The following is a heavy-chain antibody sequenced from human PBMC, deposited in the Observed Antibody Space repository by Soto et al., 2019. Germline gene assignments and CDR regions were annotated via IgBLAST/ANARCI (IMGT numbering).Heavy chain of an antibody. CDR2: IYHSGST. J-gene: IGHJ5*02. CDR1: GGSISSGGYS. Sequence: QLQLQESGSGLVKPSQTLSLTCAVSGGSISSGGYSWSWIRQPPGKGLEWIGYIYHSGSTYYNPXLXXXXXXXXXXXXXXXXXXXXXVTAAXXXXXXCARVPGPWGQGTLVTVSS. V-gene: IGHV4-30-2*01. CDR3: ARVPGP. D-gene: IGHD2-2*01.